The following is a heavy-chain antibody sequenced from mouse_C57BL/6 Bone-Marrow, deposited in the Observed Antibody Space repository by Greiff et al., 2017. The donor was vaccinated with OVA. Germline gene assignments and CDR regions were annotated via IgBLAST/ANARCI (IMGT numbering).Heavy chain of an antibody. J-gene: IGHJ3*01. Sequence: VKVVESGPGLVAPSQRLSITCTVSGFSLTSYGVDWVRQSPGKGLEWLGVIWGVGSTNYNSALKSRLSISKDNSKSQVFLKMNSLQTDDTAMYYCAIYGRSFAYWGQGTLVTVSA. CDR1: GFSLTSYG. CDR3: AIYGRSFAY. D-gene: IGHD1-1*01. CDR2: IWGVGST. V-gene: IGHV2-6*01.